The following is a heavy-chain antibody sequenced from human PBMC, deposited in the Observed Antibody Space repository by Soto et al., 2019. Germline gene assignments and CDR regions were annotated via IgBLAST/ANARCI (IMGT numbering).Heavy chain of an antibody. CDR1: GSTFSSYT. CDR2: IIPVLTVT. D-gene: IGHD2-21*02. CDR3: ARRRYCGTDCCKKFYYGMDV. Sequence: QVQLVQSGAEVRKPGSSVKASCMASGSTFSSYTVNWVRQAPGKGLEWIGRIIPVLTVTDYARRFQGRVTITAERPDKTACMELTSLTSEDTVVYYCARRRYCGTDCCKKFYYGMDVWGQGTTVTVSS. V-gene: IGHV1-69*02. J-gene: IGHJ6*02.